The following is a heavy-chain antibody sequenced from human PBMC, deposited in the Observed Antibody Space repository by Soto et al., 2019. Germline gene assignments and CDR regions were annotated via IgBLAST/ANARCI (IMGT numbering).Heavy chain of an antibody. V-gene: IGHV1-69*01. J-gene: IGHJ6*02. D-gene: IGHD2-2*01. Sequence: QVQLVQSGAEVTKPGSSVKVSCKASGGTFSSYALSWVRQAPGQGLEWMGGIIPSFGTANYAQKLQGRVTINADESTSTGYMELSSLRAEDTAVYYCARNHASLVPAATGGYFYYGLDVWGQGTTVIVSS. CDR1: GGTFSSYA. CDR3: ARNHASLVPAATGGYFYYGLDV. CDR2: IIPSFGTA.